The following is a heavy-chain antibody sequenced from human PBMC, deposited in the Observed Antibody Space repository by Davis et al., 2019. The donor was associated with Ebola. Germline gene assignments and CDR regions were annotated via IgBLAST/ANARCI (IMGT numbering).Heavy chain of an antibody. D-gene: IGHD1-7*01. CDR1: GYTFTNYA. CDR3: ARESENYPFDY. CDR2: IDTNSGNP. J-gene: IGHJ4*02. V-gene: IGHV7-4-1*02. Sequence: ASVKVSCKASGYTFTNYAMNWVRQDPGQGLQWMGWIDTNSGNPTYAQVFTGRFVFSLETSVSTAYLQISSLKAEDTAIDYCARESENYPFDYWGQGTLVTVSS.